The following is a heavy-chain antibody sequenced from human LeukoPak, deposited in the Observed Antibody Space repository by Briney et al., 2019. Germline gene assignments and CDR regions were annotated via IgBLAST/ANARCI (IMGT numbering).Heavy chain of an antibody. CDR1: GGTFSSYA. Sequence: ASVKVSCKASGGTFSSYAISWVRQAPGQGLECMGWINTNTGNPTYAQGFTGRFVFSLDTSVSTAYLQISSLKAEDTALYYCARASTPKVGATIYYFDYWGQGTLVTVSS. CDR2: INTNTGNP. CDR3: ARASTPKVGATIYYFDY. V-gene: IGHV7-4-1*02. J-gene: IGHJ4*02. D-gene: IGHD1-26*01.